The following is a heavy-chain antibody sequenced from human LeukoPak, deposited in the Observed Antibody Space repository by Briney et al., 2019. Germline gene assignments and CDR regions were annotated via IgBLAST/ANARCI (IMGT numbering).Heavy chain of an antibody. CDR2: MNPNSGNT. Sequence: ASVKVSCKASGYTFTSYDINWVRQATGQGLEWMGWMNPNSGNTGYAQKFQGRVTITRNTSIGTAYMELSSLRSEDTAVYYCARGNSDGDIVVVPAAMGPAWYYYMDVWGKGTTVTVSS. CDR1: GYTFTSYD. J-gene: IGHJ6*03. D-gene: IGHD2-2*01. CDR3: ARGNSDGDIVVVPAAMGPAWYYYMDV. V-gene: IGHV1-8*03.